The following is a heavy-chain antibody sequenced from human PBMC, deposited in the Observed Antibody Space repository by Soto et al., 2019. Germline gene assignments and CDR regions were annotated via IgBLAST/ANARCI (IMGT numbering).Heavy chain of an antibody. Sequence: GQLVESGGDFVQPGESLRLSCVASQFPFDVYSMHWFRQAPGKGLEWVSYIRHTTSATFYADAVKGRFTISRDNRKNSLFLQMNSLRDDDTGVYFCARDRGSSGMFELDVWGPGTLVTVSS. D-gene: IGHD6-19*01. V-gene: IGHV3-48*02. J-gene: IGHJ3*01. CDR1: QFPFDVYS. CDR2: IRHTTSAT. CDR3: ARDRGSSGMFELDV.